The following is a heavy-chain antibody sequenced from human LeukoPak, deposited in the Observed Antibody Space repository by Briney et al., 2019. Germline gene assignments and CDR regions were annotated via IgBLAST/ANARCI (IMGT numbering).Heavy chain of an antibody. CDR3: EASGYTPWYFDC. CDR1: GGTFSSYA. Sequence: GASVKVSCTASGGTFSSYAISWVRQAPGQGLEWMGGIIPIFGTANYAQKFQGRVTITADESTSTAYMELSSLRSEDTAVYYCEASGYTPWYFDCWGQGTLVTVSS. V-gene: IGHV1-69*13. CDR2: IIPIFGTA. D-gene: IGHD3-22*01. J-gene: IGHJ4*02.